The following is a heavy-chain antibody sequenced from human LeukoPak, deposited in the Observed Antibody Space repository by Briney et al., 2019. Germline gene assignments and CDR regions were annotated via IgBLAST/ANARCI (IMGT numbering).Heavy chain of an antibody. CDR3: AELGITMIGGV. J-gene: IGHJ6*04. CDR1: GFTFSSYA. Sequence: GGSLRLSCTASGFTFSSYAMSWVRQAPGKGLEWVSAISGSGGSTYYADSVKGRFTISRDNAKNSLYLQMNSLRAEDTAVYYCAELGITMIGGVWGKGTTVTISS. CDR2: ISGSGGST. V-gene: IGHV3-23*01. D-gene: IGHD3-10*02.